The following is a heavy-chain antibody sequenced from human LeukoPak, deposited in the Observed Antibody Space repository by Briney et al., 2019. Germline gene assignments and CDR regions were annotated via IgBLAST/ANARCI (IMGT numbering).Heavy chain of an antibody. CDR2: INISGST. CDR1: GGSISGHH. J-gene: IGHJ3*02. Sequence: SETLSLTCTVSGGSISGHHWSWIRQPAGKGLEWIGRINISGSTNCNPSLKSRVTMSVDTSKNQFSLKLSSVTAADTAVYYCAREKSSWSGLDAFDIWGQGTMVTVSS. V-gene: IGHV4-4*07. D-gene: IGHD6-13*01. CDR3: AREKSSWSGLDAFDI.